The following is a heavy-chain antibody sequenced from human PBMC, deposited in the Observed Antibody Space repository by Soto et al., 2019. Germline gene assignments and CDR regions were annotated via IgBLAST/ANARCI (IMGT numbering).Heavy chain of an antibody. V-gene: IGHV1-18*01. D-gene: IGHD3-10*01. J-gene: IGHJ6*03. CDR3: ARIVRGYNMATDHCMAC. CDR1: GYTFTSHG. Sequence: QVQLVQSGAEVKKPGASVKVSCKASGYTFTSHGISWVRQAPGQGPEWMGWISASNGDTNYAQKFQGRLIVTTDTSTSTGCRELRSVRSQDSAVDYCARIVRGYNMATDHCMACWRTRTTVTVSS. CDR2: ISASNGDT.